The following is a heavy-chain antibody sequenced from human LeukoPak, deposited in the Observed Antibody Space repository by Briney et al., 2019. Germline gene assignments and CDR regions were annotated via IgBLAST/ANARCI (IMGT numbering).Heavy chain of an antibody. CDR2: INHSGST. J-gene: IGHJ4*02. CDR3: ARGNSRGEPPAGY. Sequence: PSETLSLTCTVAGGSMSSSSYYWGWIRQPPGKGLEWIGEINHSGSTNYNPSLKSRVTISVDTSKNQFSLKLSSVTAADTAVYYCARGNSRGEPPAGYWGQGTLVTVSS. D-gene: IGHD2/OR15-2a*01. CDR1: GGSMSSSSYY. V-gene: IGHV4-39*07.